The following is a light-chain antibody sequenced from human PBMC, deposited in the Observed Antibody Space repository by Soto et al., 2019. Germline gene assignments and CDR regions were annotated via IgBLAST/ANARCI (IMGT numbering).Light chain of an antibody. CDR2: RAS. Sequence: DIQMTQSPSTLSASVGDSVTITCRASQSIGTSLAWYQQKPGKAPKLLIYRASTLESGVPSGFSGSGSGTEFTLTITSLRTDDSATYFCQQYTAYPVTFGQGTRLEIK. CDR3: QQYTAYPVT. CDR1: QSIGTS. J-gene: IGKJ5*01. V-gene: IGKV1-5*03.